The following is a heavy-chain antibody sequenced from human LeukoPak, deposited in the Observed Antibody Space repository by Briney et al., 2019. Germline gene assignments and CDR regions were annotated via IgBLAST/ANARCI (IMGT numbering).Heavy chain of an antibody. V-gene: IGHV4-34*01. Sequence: SETLSLTCAVYGGSFSGYYWSWIRQPPGKGLEWIGEINHSGSTNYNPSLKSRVPISVDTSKNQFSLKLSSVTAADTAVYYCARSGYGSGRGRRFLDYWGQGTLVTVSS. CDR3: ARSGYGSGRGRRFLDY. J-gene: IGHJ4*02. CDR2: INHSGST. D-gene: IGHD3-10*01. CDR1: GGSFSGYY.